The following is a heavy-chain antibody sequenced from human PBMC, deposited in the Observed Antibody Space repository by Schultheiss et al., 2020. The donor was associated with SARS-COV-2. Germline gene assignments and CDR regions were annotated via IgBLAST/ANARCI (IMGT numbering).Heavy chain of an antibody. Sequence: GGSLRLSCAASGFTFSNFAMHWVRQAPGKGLDWVAVISYDGNNQYYADSVKGRFTISRDNAKNSLYLQMNSLRDEDTAVYYCAEGGESSGSWGQGTLVTVSS. J-gene: IGHJ5*02. CDR3: AEGGESSGS. CDR2: ISYDGNNQ. D-gene: IGHD6-19*01. V-gene: IGHV3-30*03. CDR1: GFTFSNFA.